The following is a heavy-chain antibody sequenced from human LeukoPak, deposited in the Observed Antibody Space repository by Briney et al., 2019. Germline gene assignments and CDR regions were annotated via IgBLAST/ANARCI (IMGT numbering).Heavy chain of an antibody. CDR2: ISSSSSYI. V-gene: IGHV3-21*01. D-gene: IGHD2-8*01. CDR3: ARDTNSAGAYFDY. J-gene: IGHJ4*02. CDR1: GFTFSSCS. Sequence: GGSLRLSCAASGFTFSSCSMDWVRQAPGKGLEWVSSISSSSSYIYYADSVKGRFTISRDNAKNSLYLQMNSLRAEDTAVYYCARDTNSAGAYFDYWGQGTLVTVSS.